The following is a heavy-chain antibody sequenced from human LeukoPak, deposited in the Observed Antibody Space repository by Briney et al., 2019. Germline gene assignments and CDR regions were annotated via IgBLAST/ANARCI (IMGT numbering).Heavy chain of an antibody. J-gene: IGHJ4*02. D-gene: IGHD4-23*01. V-gene: IGHV3-33*01. CDR2: IWYDGSNK. Sequence: GGSLRLSCAASGFTFSSYGMHWVCQAPGKGLEWVAVIWYDGSNKYYADSVKGRFTISRDNSKNTLYLQMNSLRAEDTAVYYCARGATVVTTIVNYYFDYWGQGTLVTVSS. CDR3: ARGATVVTTIVNYYFDY. CDR1: GFTFSSYG.